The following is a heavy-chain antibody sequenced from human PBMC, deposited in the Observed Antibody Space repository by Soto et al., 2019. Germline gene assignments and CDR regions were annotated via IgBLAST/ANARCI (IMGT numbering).Heavy chain of an antibody. CDR2: MRSKANNYAT. Sequence: EVQLVESGGGLVQPGGSLKLSCAASGFTFSGSAMHWVRQASGKGLEWVGRMRSKANNYATAYGASVKGRFTISRDDSKNTAYLQMNSLKTEVTAVYYCSRQASDFWSGKPQYYMDVWGKGTTVTVSS. CDR3: SRQASDFWSGKPQYYMDV. V-gene: IGHV3-73*01. D-gene: IGHD3-3*01. J-gene: IGHJ6*03. CDR1: GFTFSGSA.